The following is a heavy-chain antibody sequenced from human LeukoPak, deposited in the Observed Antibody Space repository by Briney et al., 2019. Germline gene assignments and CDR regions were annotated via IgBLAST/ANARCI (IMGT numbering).Heavy chain of an antibody. Sequence: PSETLPLTCTVSGGSISSSSYYWGWIRQPPGKGLEWIGSIYYSGSTYYNPSLKSRVTISVDTSQNQFSLKLSSVTAADTAVYYCASRKLGNDYWGQGTLVTVSS. CDR3: ASRKLGNDY. CDR1: GGSISSSSYY. J-gene: IGHJ4*02. V-gene: IGHV4-39*07. D-gene: IGHD7-27*01. CDR2: IYYSGST.